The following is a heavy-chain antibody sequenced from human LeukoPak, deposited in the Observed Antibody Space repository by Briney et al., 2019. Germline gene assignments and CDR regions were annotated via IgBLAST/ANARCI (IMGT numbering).Heavy chain of an antibody. CDR3: ARVGAYSGSSAIDY. Sequence: SVKVSCKASGGTFSSYAISWVRQAPGQGLEWMGGIIPILGIANYAQKFQGRVTITADKSTSTAYMELSSLRSEDTAVYYCARVGAYSGSSAIDYWGQGTLVTVSS. J-gene: IGHJ4*02. CDR1: GGTFSSYA. V-gene: IGHV1-69*10. CDR2: IIPILGIA. D-gene: IGHD1-26*01.